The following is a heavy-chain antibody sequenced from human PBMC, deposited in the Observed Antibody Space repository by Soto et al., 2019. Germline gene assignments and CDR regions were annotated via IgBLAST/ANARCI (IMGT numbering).Heavy chain of an antibody. CDR2: ISAYNGNT. Sequence: ASVKVSCKASGYTFTSYGISWVRQAPGQGLEWMGWISAYNGNTNYAQKLQGRVTMTTDTSTSTAYMELRSLRSDDTAVYYCARVEDGCSSTSCYGLDYYYYMDVWGKGTTVTVSS. J-gene: IGHJ6*03. CDR3: ARVEDGCSSTSCYGLDYYYYMDV. CDR1: GYTFTSYG. V-gene: IGHV1-18*01. D-gene: IGHD2-2*01.